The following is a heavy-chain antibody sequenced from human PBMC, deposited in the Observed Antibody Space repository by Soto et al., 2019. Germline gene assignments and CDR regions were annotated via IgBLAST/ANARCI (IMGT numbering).Heavy chain of an antibody. J-gene: IGHJ6*02. CDR1: GFTFSDY. D-gene: IGHD3-10*01. CDR3: ARDNPFTMVRGVIGYGMDV. CDR2: NSSSGSTI. V-gene: IGHV3-11*01. Sequence: QVQLVESGGGLVKPGGSQRLSCAASGFTFSDYMSWILQAPGEGLEWCSYNSSSGSTIYYADSVKGRFTISRDNAKNSLYLQMNSLRAEDTAVYYCARDNPFTMVRGVIGYGMDVWGQGTTVTVSS.